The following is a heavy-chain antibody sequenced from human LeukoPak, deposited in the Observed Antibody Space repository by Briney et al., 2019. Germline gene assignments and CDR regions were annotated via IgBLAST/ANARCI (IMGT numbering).Heavy chain of an antibody. CDR2: ILYDGTRQ. Sequence: PGGSLRLSCAASGFTFGSYSLHWVRQSPDKGLEWVTSILYDGTRQYYADSVRGRFTISRDNSYNTLYLQMNSLRAEDTAVYYCAKDLQWLGPGDYWGQGTLVTVSS. CDR1: GFTFGSYS. CDR3: AKDLQWLGPGDY. J-gene: IGHJ4*02. V-gene: IGHV3-30-3*01. D-gene: IGHD6-19*01.